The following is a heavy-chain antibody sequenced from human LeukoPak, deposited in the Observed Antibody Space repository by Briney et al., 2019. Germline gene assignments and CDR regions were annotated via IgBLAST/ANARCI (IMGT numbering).Heavy chain of an antibody. Sequence: SETLSLTCAVSGGSFRGYYWSGIRQPPGKGLEWIGEINHNESTNYNPSLKSRVTISVDSSKNQFSLKLSSVTAADTVVYYCVRRFWLRELYNWFDPWGQGTLVTVSS. D-gene: IGHD5-12*01. CDR2: INHNEST. J-gene: IGHJ5*02. CDR1: GGSFRGYY. V-gene: IGHV4-34*01. CDR3: VRRFWLRELYNWFDP.